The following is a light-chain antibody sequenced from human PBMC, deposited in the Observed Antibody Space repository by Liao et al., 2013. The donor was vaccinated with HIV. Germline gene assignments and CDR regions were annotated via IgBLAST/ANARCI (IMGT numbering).Light chain of an antibody. CDR2: YDS. J-gene: IGLJ2*01. CDR3: QAWDSSTDVV. CDR1: NIGSKS. V-gene: IGLV3-21*01. Sequence: SYELTQPPSVSVAPGKTATMTCGGNNIGSKSVHWYQQKPGQAPVMVIYYDSDRPSGIPERFSGSNSGNTATLTISGTQAMDEADYYCQAWDSSTDVVFGGGTKLTVL.